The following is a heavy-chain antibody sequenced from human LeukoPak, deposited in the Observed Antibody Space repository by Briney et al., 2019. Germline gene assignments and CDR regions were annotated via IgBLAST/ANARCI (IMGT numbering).Heavy chain of an antibody. Sequence: GGSLRLSCAASGFTFSSYAMSWVRQAPGKGLEWVSAISGSGGSTYYADSAKGRFTISRDNSKNTLYLQMNSLRAEDTAVYYCARHPDYYDSSGYWVYWGQGTLVTVSS. CDR2: ISGSGGST. CDR1: GFTFSSYA. D-gene: IGHD3-22*01. CDR3: ARHPDYYDSSGYWVY. J-gene: IGHJ4*02. V-gene: IGHV3-23*01.